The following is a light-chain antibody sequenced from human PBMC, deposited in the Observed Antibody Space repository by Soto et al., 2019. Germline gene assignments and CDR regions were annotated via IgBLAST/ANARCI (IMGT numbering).Light chain of an antibody. CDR1: QGVSSY. CDR3: QQYYNYPNT. V-gene: IGKV1-8*01. Sequence: AIRMTQSPSSLSASTGDRVTITCRASQGVSSYFAWYQQKPGKAPKLLIYAASTLQSGVPSRFSGSGSGTDFTLTISCLQSEDTATYYCQQYYNYPNTFGQGTRLEI. J-gene: IGKJ5*01. CDR2: AAS.